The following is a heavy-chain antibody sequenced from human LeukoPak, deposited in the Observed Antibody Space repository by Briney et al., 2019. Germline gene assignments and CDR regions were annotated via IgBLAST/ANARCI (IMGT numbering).Heavy chain of an antibody. J-gene: IGHJ1*01. CDR3: ATDGSYYTYFQH. D-gene: IGHD1-26*01. CDR1: GFTFSSYW. CDR2: INSDGSST. V-gene: IGHV3-74*01. Sequence: PGGSLRLSCVASGFTFSSYWMHWVRQVPGKGLVWVSRINSDGSSTNYADSVKGRFTISRDNAKNSLYLQMNSLRAEDTAVYYCATDGSYYTYFQHWGQGTLVTVSS.